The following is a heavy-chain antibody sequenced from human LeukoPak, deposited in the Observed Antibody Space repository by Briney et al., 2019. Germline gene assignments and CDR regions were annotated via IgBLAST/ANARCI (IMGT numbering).Heavy chain of an antibody. V-gene: IGHV3-33*01. J-gene: IGHJ5*02. Sequence: PGGSLRLSCAASGFTFSSHGMHWVRQAPGKGLEWVAVIWYDGSNKYYADSVKGRFTISRDNSKNTLYLQMNSLRAEDTAVYYCAREGLIADYNWFDPWGQGTLVTVSS. CDR2: IWYDGSNK. CDR3: AREGLIADYNWFDP. D-gene: IGHD2-15*01. CDR1: GFTFSSHG.